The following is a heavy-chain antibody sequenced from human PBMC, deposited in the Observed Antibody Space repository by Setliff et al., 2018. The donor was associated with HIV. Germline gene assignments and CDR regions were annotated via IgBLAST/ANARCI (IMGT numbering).Heavy chain of an antibody. CDR3: ARDGITMTVVDDDTFDI. J-gene: IGHJ3*02. CDR1: GFTFNSHP. V-gene: IGHV3-30*04. Sequence: GESLKISCAASGFTFNSHPMHWVRQAPGKGLEWVAVISSDGTNKYYAGSVEGRFTISRDKSRNTLYLQMNSLTTEDTSLYYCARDGITMTVVDDDTFDIWGHGTMVTVSS. CDR2: ISSDGTNK. D-gene: IGHD3-22*01.